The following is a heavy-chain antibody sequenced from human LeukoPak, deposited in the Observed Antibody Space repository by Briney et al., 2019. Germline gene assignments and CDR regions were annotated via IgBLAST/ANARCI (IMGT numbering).Heavy chain of an antibody. CDR1: GGSFSGYY. CDR3: ASLRGLSGYDSSFYHYYYGMDV. CDR2: INHSGST. D-gene: IGHD5-12*01. V-gene: IGHV4-34*01. Sequence: SETLSLTCAVYGGSFSGYYWSWIRQPPGKGLEWIGEINHSGSTNYNPSLKRRGTISLDTSKNQFSLTLRSVTAADTAVYYCASLRGLSGYDSSFYHYYYGMDVWGQGTTVTASS. J-gene: IGHJ6*02.